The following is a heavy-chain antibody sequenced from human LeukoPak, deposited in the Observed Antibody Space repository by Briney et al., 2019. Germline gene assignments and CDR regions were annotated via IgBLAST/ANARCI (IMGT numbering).Heavy chain of an antibody. CDR1: GFTFSSYN. V-gene: IGHV3-21*01. Sequence: PGGSLRLSCAASGFTFSSYNMNWVRQTPGKGLEWVSSITRGSIYTFYADSVKGRFTISRDNAKNSLSLQMNSLRAEDTAVYYCARDPYKGSYGDHYYYYMGVWGKGTTVTISS. CDR3: ARDPYKGSYGDHYYYYMGV. D-gene: IGHD1-26*01. CDR2: ITRGSIYT. J-gene: IGHJ6*03.